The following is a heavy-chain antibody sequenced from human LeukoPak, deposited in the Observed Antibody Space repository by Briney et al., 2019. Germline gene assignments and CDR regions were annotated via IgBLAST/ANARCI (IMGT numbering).Heavy chain of an antibody. D-gene: IGHD2-21*02. V-gene: IGHV4-34*01. CDR2: INHSGST. J-gene: IGHJ4*02. CDR1: GGSFSGYY. Sequence: SETLSLTCAVYGGSFSGYYWSWIRQPPGKGLEWIGEINHSGSTNYNPSLKSRVTISVDTSKNQFSLKLSSVTAADTAVYYCARGRPHIVVVTAIGPEDLDYWGQGTLVTVSS. CDR3: ARGRPHIVVVTAIGPEDLDY.